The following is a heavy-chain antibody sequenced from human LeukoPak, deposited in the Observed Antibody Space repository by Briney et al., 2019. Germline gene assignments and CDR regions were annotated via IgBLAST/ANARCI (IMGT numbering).Heavy chain of an antibody. J-gene: IGHJ6*03. D-gene: IGHD6-13*01. CDR3: ARGRRQQGGRYYYMDV. CDR2: ISSSSSYI. V-gene: IGHV3-21*01. CDR1: GFTFSSYS. Sequence: KPGGSLRLSCAASGFTFSSYSMNWVRQAPGKGLEWVSSISSSSSYIYYADSVKGRFTISRDNAKNSLYLQMNSLRAEDTAVYYCARGRRQQGGRYYYMDVWGKGTTVTVSS.